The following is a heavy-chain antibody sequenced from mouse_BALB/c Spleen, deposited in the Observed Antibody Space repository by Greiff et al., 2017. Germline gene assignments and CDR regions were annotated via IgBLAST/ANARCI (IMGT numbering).Heavy chain of an antibody. Sequence: EVMLVESGGGLVQPGGSLRLSCATSGFTFTDYYTSWVRQPPGKALEWLGFIRNKANGYTTEYSASVKGRFTISRDNSQSILYLQMNTLRAEDSATYYCARDGTVYAMDYWGQGTSVTVSS. J-gene: IGHJ4*01. D-gene: IGHD1-1*01. V-gene: IGHV7-3*02. CDR2: IRNKANGYTT. CDR3: ARDGTVYAMDY. CDR1: GFTFTDYY.